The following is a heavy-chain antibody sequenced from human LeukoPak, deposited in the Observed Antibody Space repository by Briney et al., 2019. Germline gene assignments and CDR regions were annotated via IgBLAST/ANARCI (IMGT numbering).Heavy chain of an antibody. CDR1: GFTFNSYS. Sequence: PGGSLRLSCAGSGFTFNSYSMNWVRQAPGMGLEWVSSISYTNSYIHYADSVKGRFTISRDNAKNSLFLQMNSLRAEDTAVYYCAREGLYGDYAGHWGQGTLVTVSS. V-gene: IGHV3-21*01. CDR2: ISYTNSYI. D-gene: IGHD4-17*01. CDR3: AREGLYGDYAGH. J-gene: IGHJ4*02.